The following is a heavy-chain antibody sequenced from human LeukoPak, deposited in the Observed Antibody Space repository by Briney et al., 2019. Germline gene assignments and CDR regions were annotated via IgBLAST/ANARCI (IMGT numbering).Heavy chain of an antibody. CDR3: ARLRLDLPPDIVVVPAAMDDY. J-gene: IGHJ4*02. D-gene: IGHD2-2*01. V-gene: IGHV1-69*13. CDR1: GGTFSSYA. Sequence: SVKVSCKASGGTFSSYAISWVGQAPGQGLEWMGGIIPIFGTANYAQKFQGRVTITADESTSTAYMELSSLRSEDTAVYYCARLRLDLPPDIVVVPAAMDDYWGQGTLVTVSS. CDR2: IIPIFGTA.